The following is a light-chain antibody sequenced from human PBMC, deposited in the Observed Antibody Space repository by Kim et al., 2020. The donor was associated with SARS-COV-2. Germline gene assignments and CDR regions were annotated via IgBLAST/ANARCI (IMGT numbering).Light chain of an antibody. Sequence: QSALTQPASVSASPGQSITISCTGSSSDIGSYDLVSWYQQHPGKAPKLLIYGVTKRPSGVSNRFSGSKSDNTASLTISGLQADDEGDYYCCSYARGNPVIFGGGTKVTVL. V-gene: IGLV2-23*02. CDR1: SSDIGSYDL. CDR3: CSYARGNPVI. CDR2: GVT. J-gene: IGLJ2*01.